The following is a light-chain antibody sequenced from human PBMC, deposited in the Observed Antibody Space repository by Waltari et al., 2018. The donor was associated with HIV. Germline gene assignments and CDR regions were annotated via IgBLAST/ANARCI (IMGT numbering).Light chain of an antibody. J-gene: IGKJ5*01. V-gene: IGKV2-30*01. CDR2: RVS. CDR1: QSLLYSDGNTY. CDR3: MQGTHWPIT. Sequence: VVVSQSPLSLPVSLGQHDSTSCNASQSLLYSDGNTYLNWFHQRPGQSPRRLIYRVSNRDSGVPDRFSGSGSGTDFTLKISRVEAEDVGVYYCMQGTHWPITFGQGTRLEIK.